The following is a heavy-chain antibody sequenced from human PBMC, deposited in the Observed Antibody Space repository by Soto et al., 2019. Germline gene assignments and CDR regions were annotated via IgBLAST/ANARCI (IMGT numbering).Heavy chain of an antibody. CDR1: GGSISSSNW. CDR2: IYHSGST. D-gene: IGHD3-22*01. V-gene: IGHV4-4*02. CDR3: AREDYYYDSSGYYRWFDP. Sequence: TSETLSLTCAVSGGSISSSNWWSWVRQPPGKGLEWIGEIYHSGSTNYNPSLKSRVTISVDKSKNQFSLKLSSVTAADTAVYYCAREDYYYDSSGYYRWFDPWGQGTQVT. J-gene: IGHJ5*02.